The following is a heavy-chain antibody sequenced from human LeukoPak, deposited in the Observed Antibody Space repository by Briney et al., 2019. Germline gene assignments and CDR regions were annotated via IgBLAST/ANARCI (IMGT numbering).Heavy chain of an antibody. J-gene: IGHJ4*02. CDR1: GFTFSSYD. CDR2: IRYDGSNT. Sequence: GGSLRLSCEASGFTFSSYDMHWVRQAPGKGLEWVAFIRYDGSNTYYADSVKGRFTISRDNSKNTLYLQMNSLRVEDTAVYYCARSVEGSFDYWGQGTLVTVSS. V-gene: IGHV3-30*02. CDR3: ARSVEGSFDY. D-gene: IGHD6-19*01.